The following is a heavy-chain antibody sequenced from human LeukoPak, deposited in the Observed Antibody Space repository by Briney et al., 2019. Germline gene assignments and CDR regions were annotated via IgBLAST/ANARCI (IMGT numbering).Heavy chain of an antibody. V-gene: IGHV3-23*01. D-gene: IGHD1-14*01. CDR3: AKGRGNPYYFDY. CDR2: ISDGGYST. Sequence: GGSLRLSCAASGFTFSSYAMYWVRQAPGKGLEWVSGISDGGYSTYHIDAVKGRFGISRDNTRDTLYVQMDSPRADDTAVYYCAKGRGNPYYFDYWGQGLLVTVSS. J-gene: IGHJ4*01. CDR1: GFTFSSYA.